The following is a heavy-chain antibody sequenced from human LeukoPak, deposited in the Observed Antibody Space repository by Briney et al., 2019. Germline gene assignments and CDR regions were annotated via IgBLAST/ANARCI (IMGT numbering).Heavy chain of an antibody. D-gene: IGHD5-18*01. CDR1: GYTFTAYY. CDR2: INSASGGT. J-gene: IGHJ3*02. CDR3: ARAGGGYSSGWGAFDI. V-gene: IGHV1-2*02. Sequence: ASMKVSCKASGYTFTAYYIHWVRQAPGQGLEWMGWINSASGGTSYAQKFQGRVTMTSDTSISTAYMELSRLRSDDTAVYFCARAGGGYSSGWGAFDIWGQGTMVTVSS.